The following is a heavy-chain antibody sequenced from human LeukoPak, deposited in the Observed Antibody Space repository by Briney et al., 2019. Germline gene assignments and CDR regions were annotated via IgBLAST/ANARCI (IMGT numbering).Heavy chain of an antibody. V-gene: IGHV3-21*01. J-gene: IGHJ5*02. Sequence: PGGSLRLSCAASGFTFSSYSMNWVRQAPGKGLEWVSSISNSSSYIYYADSVKGRFTISRDNAKNSLYLQMNSLRAEDTAVYYCARDGRWDPKEGGNWFDPWGQGTLVTVSS. CDR2: ISNSSSYI. CDR1: GFTFSSYS. CDR3: ARDGRWDPKEGGNWFDP. D-gene: IGHD1-26*01.